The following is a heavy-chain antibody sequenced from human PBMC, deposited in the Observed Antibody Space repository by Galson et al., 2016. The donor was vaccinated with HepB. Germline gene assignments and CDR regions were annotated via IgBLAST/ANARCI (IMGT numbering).Heavy chain of an antibody. V-gene: IGHV5-51*01. Sequence: QSGAEVKKPGESLRISCKASGSSFSSYWIGWVRQMPGKGLEWMGIIYPSDSDTRYSPPFQSQVTISADKSISTAYLQWSSLRASDTAIYYCGRCKGDGHTLVGFDLWGQGTLVTVSS. D-gene: IGHD5-24*01. J-gene: IGHJ5*02. CDR3: GRCKGDGHTLVGFDL. CDR1: GSSFSSYW. CDR2: IYPSDSDT.